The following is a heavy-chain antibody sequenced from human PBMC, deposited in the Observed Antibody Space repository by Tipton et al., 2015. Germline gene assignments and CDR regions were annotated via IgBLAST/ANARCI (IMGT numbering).Heavy chain of an antibody. CDR2: IYYSGST. J-gene: IGHJ6*02. V-gene: IGHV4-31*01. Sequence: TLSLTCTVSGGSISSGGYYWSWIRQHPGKGLEWIGYIYYSGSTYYNPSLKSLVTISVDTSKNQFSLKLSSVTAADAAVYYCARDLEHGMDVWGQGTMVTVSS. CDR1: GGSISSGGYY. D-gene: IGHD5-24*01. CDR3: ARDLEHGMDV.